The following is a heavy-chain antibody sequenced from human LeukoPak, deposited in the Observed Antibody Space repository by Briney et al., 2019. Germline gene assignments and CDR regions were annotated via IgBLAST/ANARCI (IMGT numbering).Heavy chain of an antibody. D-gene: IGHD6-25*01. CDR2: VHSSGTT. CDR3: AREGGFYRPLDY. CDR1: GVSINLYY. J-gene: IGHJ4*02. V-gene: IGHV4-59*12. Sequence: SETLSLTCTVSGVSINLYYWNWIRQSPGKGLEWIGFVHSSGTTAFNPSLRSRLSTSVDTSKNQFSLKLSSVTAADTAVYYCAREGGFYRPLDYSGQGTLVTVSS.